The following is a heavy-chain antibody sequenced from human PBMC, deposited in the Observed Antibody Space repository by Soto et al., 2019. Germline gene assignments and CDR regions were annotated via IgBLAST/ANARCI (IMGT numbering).Heavy chain of an antibody. J-gene: IGHJ5*02. CDR2: IYYSGST. CDR1: GGSVSSGSYY. D-gene: IGHD3-10*01. CDR3: ARAQFYSGSGNCNNLMFDA. V-gene: IGHV4-61*01. Sequence: PSWTLSLTCTVSGGSVSSGSYYWSWIRQPPVKGLEWIGYIYYSGSTNYNPSLNTRLTMSLDMSKNQFSLTLNSMTAADTAVYYCARAQFYSGSGNCNNLMFDAWGQGSQVTVSS.